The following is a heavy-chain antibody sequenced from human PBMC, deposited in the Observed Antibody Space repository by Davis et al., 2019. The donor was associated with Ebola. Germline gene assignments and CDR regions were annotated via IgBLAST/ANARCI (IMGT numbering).Heavy chain of an antibody. D-gene: IGHD6-13*01. J-gene: IGHJ5*02. CDR2: IYYSGST. CDR3: ASRQAAPDRGPWFDP. CDR1: GGSINSSSYY. V-gene: IGHV4-39*01. Sequence: MPSETLSLTCTVSGGSINSSSYYWGWIRQPPGKGLERIGSIYYSGSTYYNPSLKSRVTISVDTSKNQFSLKLSSVTAADTAVYYCASRQAAPDRGPWFDPWGQGTLVTVSS.